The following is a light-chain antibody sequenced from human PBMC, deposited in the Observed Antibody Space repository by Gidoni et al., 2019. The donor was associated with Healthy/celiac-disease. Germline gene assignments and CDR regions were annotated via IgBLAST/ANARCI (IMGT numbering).Light chain of an antibody. CDR1: QSISSY. V-gene: IGKV1-39*01. CDR3: QQSYSTPRS. J-gene: IGKJ2*04. CDR2: AAS. Sequence: DIQVTQSPSSLSASVGDRVTIPCRASQSISSYLNWYQQKPGKAPKLLIYAASSLQSGVPPRFSGSGSGTDFTLTISSLQPEDFATYYCQQSYSTPRSFGQGTKLEIK.